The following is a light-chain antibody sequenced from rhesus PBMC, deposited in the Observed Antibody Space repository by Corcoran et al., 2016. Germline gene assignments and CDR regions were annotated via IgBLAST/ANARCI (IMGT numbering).Light chain of an antibody. V-gene: IGKV3-42*03. CDR1: QSVSSN. CDR2: GAP. Sequence: EIVMTQSPATLSLSPGQRATLSCRASQSVSSNLAWYRKKPGQAPSLLIYGAPSRAPGIPDRFRGIGSGTDVTMTITLLEPEDFAVYYCQQYSNWTLTFGGGTKVEIK. J-gene: IGKJ4*01. CDR3: QQYSNWTLT.